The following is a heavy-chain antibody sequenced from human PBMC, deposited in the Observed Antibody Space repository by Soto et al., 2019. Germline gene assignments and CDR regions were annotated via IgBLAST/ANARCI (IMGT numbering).Heavy chain of an antibody. CDR3: ASTRSETTSAAFDI. D-gene: IGHD1-26*01. Sequence: QVQLVQSGAEVKKPGSSVKVSCKASGGTFSSYAISWVRQAPGQGLEWMGGMIPIFGTANYAQKFQGRVTITADESTSTAYMELSSLRSEDTAVYYCASTRSETTSAAFDIWGQGTMVTVSS. J-gene: IGHJ3*02. V-gene: IGHV1-69*12. CDR1: GGTFSSYA. CDR2: MIPIFGTA.